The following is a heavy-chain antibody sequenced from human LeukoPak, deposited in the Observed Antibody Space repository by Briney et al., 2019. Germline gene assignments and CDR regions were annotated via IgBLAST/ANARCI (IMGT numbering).Heavy chain of an antibody. CDR1: GYTFTSHG. CDR3: ARLTYYSGSGAYDY. CDR2: ISGYNGNT. Sequence: ASVKVSCKASGYTFTSHGISWVRHAPGQGLERMGWISGYNGNTNYAQKFQGRVDMTTDTSASTDYMELRSLRSDDTAVYYCARLTYYSGSGAYDYWGQGTLVTVSS. J-gene: IGHJ4*02. V-gene: IGHV1-18*04. D-gene: IGHD3-10*01.